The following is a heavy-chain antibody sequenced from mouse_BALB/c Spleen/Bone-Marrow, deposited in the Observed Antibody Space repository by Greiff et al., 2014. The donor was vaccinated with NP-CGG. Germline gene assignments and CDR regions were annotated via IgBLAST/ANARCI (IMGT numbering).Heavy chain of an antibody. V-gene: IGHV1-54*01. Sequence: QVQLQQSGAELVRPGTSVKVSCKASGYASTNYLIERVKQRPVQGLEWIGVINPGSGGANYNAKFKGKATLTADESSSTAYMQLSSLTSDDSAVYFCAREWTARAVDYWGQGTTLTVSS. CDR3: AREWTARAVDY. J-gene: IGHJ2*01. D-gene: IGHD3-2*01. CDR2: INPGSGGA. CDR1: GYASTNYL.